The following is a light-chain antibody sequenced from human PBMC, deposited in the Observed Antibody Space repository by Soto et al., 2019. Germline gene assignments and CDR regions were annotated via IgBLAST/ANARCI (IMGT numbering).Light chain of an antibody. V-gene: IGKV3-20*01. CDR2: GAS. CDR1: QSVSSSY. CDR3: QQYGSSPWT. J-gene: IGKJ1*01. Sequence: EIVLTQSPGTLSLSQGERATLSCRASQSVSSSYLAWYQQKPGQAPRLLIYGASSRATGIPDRFSGSGSGTDFTLTISRLEPEDSAVYYCQQYGSSPWTFGQGTKVEIK.